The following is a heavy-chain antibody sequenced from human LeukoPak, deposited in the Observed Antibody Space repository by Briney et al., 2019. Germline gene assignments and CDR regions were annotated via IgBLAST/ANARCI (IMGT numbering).Heavy chain of an antibody. D-gene: IGHD1-20*01. Sequence: ETPSLTCTVSGGSISSYYWSWIGQPPGKGLEWIGYIYDSGSTNYNPSLKSRFTISLDTSKNQFSLKLSSVTAADTAVYYCARRGDEPSSYNWKYWFDPCGQGALFSVSS. CDR2: IYDSGST. J-gene: IGHJ5*02. CDR1: GGSISSYY. V-gene: IGHV4-59*01. CDR3: ARRGDEPSSYNWKYWFDP.